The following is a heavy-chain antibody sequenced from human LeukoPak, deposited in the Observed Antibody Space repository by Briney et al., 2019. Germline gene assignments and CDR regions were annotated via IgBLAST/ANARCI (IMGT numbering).Heavy chain of an antibody. D-gene: IGHD3-22*01. Sequence: ASVKVSCKASGYTFTGYYMHWVRQAPGQGLEWMGWINPNSGGTNYAQKFQGRVTMTRDTSISTAYMELSSLRSDDTAVYYCASSLIPYDSSGYYPFDYWGQGTLVTVSS. J-gene: IGHJ4*02. CDR3: ASSLIPYDSSGYYPFDY. CDR2: INPNSGGT. V-gene: IGHV1-2*02. CDR1: GYTFTGYY.